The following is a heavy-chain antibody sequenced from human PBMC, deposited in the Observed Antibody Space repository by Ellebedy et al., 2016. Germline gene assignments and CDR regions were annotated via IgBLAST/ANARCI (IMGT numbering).Heavy chain of an antibody. V-gene: IGHV3-7*01. Sequence: GGSLRLSXAASGFTFSSYWMSWIRQAPEKGLEWVANIKQDGSEKYYVGSVKGRFTVSRDNAKNSLYLQMNSLRAEDTAVYYCVRSVFGGKGYFQHWGQGTLVTVSS. CDR2: IKQDGSEK. CDR1: GFTFSSYW. CDR3: VRSVFGGKGYFQH. D-gene: IGHD3-10*02. J-gene: IGHJ1*01.